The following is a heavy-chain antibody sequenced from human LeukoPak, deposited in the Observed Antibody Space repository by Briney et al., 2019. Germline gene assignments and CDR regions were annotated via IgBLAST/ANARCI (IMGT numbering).Heavy chain of an antibody. Sequence: SETLSLTCTVSGASISSYYWSWIRQPAGKALEWIGRICVTGSTSYSPSLKSRVTISADTSQNQFSLKLSSVTAADTAVYYCASRKLGNDYWGQGTLVTVSS. V-gene: IGHV4-4*07. J-gene: IGHJ4*02. CDR2: ICVTGST. D-gene: IGHD7-27*01. CDR3: ASRKLGNDY. CDR1: GASISSYY.